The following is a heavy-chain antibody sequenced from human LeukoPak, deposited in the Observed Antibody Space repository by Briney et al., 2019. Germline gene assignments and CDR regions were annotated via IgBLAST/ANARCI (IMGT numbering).Heavy chain of an antibody. V-gene: IGHV4-61*02. CDR1: GYSISSAYY. CDR3: ARDKQAAAGTES. J-gene: IGHJ4*02. Sequence: SETLSLTCTVSGYSISSAYYWGWIRQPAGKGLEWIGRIYTSGSTNYNPSLKSRVTISVDTSKNQFSLKLSSVTAADTAVYYCARDKQAAAGTESWGQGTLVTVSS. D-gene: IGHD6-13*01. CDR2: IYTSGST.